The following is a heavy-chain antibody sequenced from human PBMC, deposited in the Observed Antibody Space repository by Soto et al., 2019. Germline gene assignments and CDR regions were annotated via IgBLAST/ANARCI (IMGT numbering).Heavy chain of an antibody. CDR1: GYMFIGFS. CDR2: INPKNGDT. J-gene: IGHJ6*02. Sequence: ASVKVSCKASGYMFIGFSLHCVRQAPGQGLEWLGWINPKNGDTNYAQKFQGRVTMTRDTSINTVYMELNSLKSDDTAVYYCSKGRWTVGHCSGGSCYDGMDVWGQGTTVTVSS. V-gene: IGHV1-2*02. D-gene: IGHD2-15*01. CDR3: SKGRWTVGHCSGGSCYDGMDV.